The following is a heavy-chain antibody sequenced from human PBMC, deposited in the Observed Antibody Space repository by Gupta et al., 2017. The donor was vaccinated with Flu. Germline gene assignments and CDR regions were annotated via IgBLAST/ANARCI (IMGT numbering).Heavy chain of an antibody. CDR1: GFSFGKYA. J-gene: IGHJ4*02. CDR3: ATSGGNCDTTSCWYDFDY. Sequence: RLSCAASGFSFGKYAMRWVRQAPGKGLEWVSGISGSGDRSYYADSVKGRFTISRDNSKNTLYLQMNSLSVEETALYYCATSGGNCDTTSCWYDFDYWGQGALVTVSS. V-gene: IGHV3-23*01. CDR2: ISGSGDRS. D-gene: IGHD2-2*01.